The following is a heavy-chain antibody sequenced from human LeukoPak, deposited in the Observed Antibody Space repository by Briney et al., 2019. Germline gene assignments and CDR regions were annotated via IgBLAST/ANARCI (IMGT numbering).Heavy chain of an antibody. D-gene: IGHD1-26*01. V-gene: IGHV3-23*01. J-gene: IGHJ4*02. CDR3: AKDRHQWELSWAFDY. Sequence: GGSLRLSCAASGFTFSSYAMKWVRQAPGKGLEWVSAISGSTTSTNYADSVKGRFTISRDNSKNTLYLQMNSLRAEDTAVYYCAKDRHQWELSWAFDYWGQGTLVTVSS. CDR2: ISGSTTST. CDR1: GFTFSSYA.